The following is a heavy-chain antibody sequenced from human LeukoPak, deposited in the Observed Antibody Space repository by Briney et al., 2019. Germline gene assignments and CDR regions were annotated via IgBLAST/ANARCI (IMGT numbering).Heavy chain of an antibody. J-gene: IGHJ3*02. CDR2: IRYDGSNN. Sequence: PGGSLRLSCAASGFTFSSYGMHWVRQAPGKGLEWVAFIRYDGSNNYYADSVKGRFTISRDNSKNTLYLQMNSQRTEDTAVYYCAKDPNGDYIGTFDIWGQGTMVTVSS. CDR1: GFTFSSYG. V-gene: IGHV3-30*02. D-gene: IGHD4-17*01. CDR3: AKDPNGDYIGTFDI.